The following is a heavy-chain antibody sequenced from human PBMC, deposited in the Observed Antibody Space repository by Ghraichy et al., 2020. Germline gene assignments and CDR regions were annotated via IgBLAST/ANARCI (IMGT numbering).Heavy chain of an antibody. D-gene: IGHD3-16*01. CDR2: ISDDGSIK. CDR3: ARASGRGRGDINWFGL. V-gene: IGHV3-30*01. CDR1: GFIFRSHA. Sequence: LSLTCAASGFIFRSHAVHWVRQAPGKGLQWVAFISDDGSIKDYADSVKGRFTVSRDNPRHTLFLQMDSLTTEGAAMYFCARASGRGRGDINWFGLWGQGTLVTVSS. J-gene: IGHJ5*02.